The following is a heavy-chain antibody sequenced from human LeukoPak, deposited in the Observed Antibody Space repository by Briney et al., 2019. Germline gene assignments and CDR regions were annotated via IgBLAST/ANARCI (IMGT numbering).Heavy chain of an antibody. V-gene: IGHV4-34*01. CDR3: ARARSGKWGFDY. Sequence: PSETLSLTCTVYGGSFSCYYWSWIRQPPGRGLEWIGEINHSGSINYNPSLKSRVTISVDTSKNQFSLKLSSVTAADTAVYYCARARSGKWGFDYWGQGTLVTVSS. CDR2: INHSGSI. J-gene: IGHJ4*02. CDR1: GGSFSCYY. D-gene: IGHD1-26*01.